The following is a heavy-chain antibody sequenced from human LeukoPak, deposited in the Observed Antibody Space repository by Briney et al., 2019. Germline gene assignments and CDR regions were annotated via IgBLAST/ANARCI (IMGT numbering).Heavy chain of an antibody. J-gene: IGHJ4*02. CDR1: GGSISRSSYY. CDR2: IYYSGST. Sequence: SETLSLTCTVSGGSISRSSYYWGWIRQPPGKGLAWIGSIYYSGSTYYNPSLKSRVTISVDPSKNQFSLKLSSVTAADTAVYYCARDSSSDQVPFDYWGQGTLVTVSS. D-gene: IGHD6-19*01. CDR3: ARDSSSDQVPFDY. V-gene: IGHV4-39*07.